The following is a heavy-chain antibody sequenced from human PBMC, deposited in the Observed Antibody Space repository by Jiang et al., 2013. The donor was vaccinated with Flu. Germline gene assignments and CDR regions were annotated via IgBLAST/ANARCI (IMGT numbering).Heavy chain of an antibody. CDR1: GFTFSSYA. J-gene: IGHJ4*02. D-gene: IGHD3-22*01. V-gene: IGHV3-23*04. CDR3: AKEMVLVYYYDSSGYSPGSPFDY. CDR2: ISGSGGST. Sequence: QLVESGGGLVQPGGSLRLSCAASGFTFSSYAMSWVRQAPGKGLEWVSAISGSGGSTYYADSVKGRFTISRDNSKNTLYLQMNSLRAEDTAVYYCAKEMVLVYYYDSSGYSPGSPFDYWGQGTLVTVSS.